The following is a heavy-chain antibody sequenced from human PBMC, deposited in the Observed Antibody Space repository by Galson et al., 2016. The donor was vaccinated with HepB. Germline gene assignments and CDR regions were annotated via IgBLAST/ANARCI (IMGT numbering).Heavy chain of an antibody. CDR3: ARVRIAVAEKSYFFDS. J-gene: IGHJ4*02. CDR1: GVSLSSYY. V-gene: IGHV4-59*01. D-gene: IGHD6-19*01. CDR2: IYYSGGST. Sequence: EPLSLTCTVSGVSLSSYYWCWIRQPPGKGLEWIGYIYYSGGSTNSNPSLKSRVTISVDTLKNQFPLKLSSGTAADTSVYFCARVRIAVAEKSYFFDSWGQGTLVTVSS.